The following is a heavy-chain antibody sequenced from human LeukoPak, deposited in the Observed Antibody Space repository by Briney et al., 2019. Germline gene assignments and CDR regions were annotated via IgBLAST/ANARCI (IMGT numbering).Heavy chain of an antibody. V-gene: IGHV1-2*02. CDR1: VYTFTGYY. J-gene: IGHJ4*02. D-gene: IGHD3-9*01. Sequence: ASVKVSCKDSVYTFTGYYMHWVRQAPGQGLELMGWINPNSGGTNYAQKFQGRFTMTRDTSISTACMELSRLRSDDTALYYCARSPHILTGENFDYWGQGTLVTVSS. CDR3: ARSPHILTGENFDY. CDR2: INPNSGGT.